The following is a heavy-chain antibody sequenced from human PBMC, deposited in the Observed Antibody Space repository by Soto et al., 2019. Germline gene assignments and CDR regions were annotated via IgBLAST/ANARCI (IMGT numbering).Heavy chain of an antibody. CDR1: GFALTYRY. CDR3: ASAPYCCGDCHPNLNFDY. J-gene: IGHJ4*02. V-gene: IGHV1-45*02. CDR2: ITPCNGNT. D-gene: IGHD2-21*02. Sequence: VKGSSKASGFALTYRYLDWTRQAPVQAREWRGWITPCNGNTNYAQKFQYRVTITTPRSMSTAYMELSSLRSEHTAMYYCASAPYCCGDCHPNLNFDYWGQGTLVTVSS.